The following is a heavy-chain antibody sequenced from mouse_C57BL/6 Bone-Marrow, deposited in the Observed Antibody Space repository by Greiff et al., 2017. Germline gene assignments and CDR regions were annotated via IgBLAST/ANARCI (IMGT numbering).Heavy chain of an antibody. Sequence: EVQLQQPGAELVRPGASVKLSCTASGFNIKDDYMHWVKQRPEQGLEWIGWIDPENGDTEYASKFQGKATITADTSSNTAYLQLSSLTSEDTAVYYCTTPHYYGSGWHFDVWGTGTAVTVSS. V-gene: IGHV14-4*01. CDR2: IDPENGDT. CDR1: GFNIKDDY. J-gene: IGHJ1*03. CDR3: TTPHYYGSGWHFDV. D-gene: IGHD1-1*01.